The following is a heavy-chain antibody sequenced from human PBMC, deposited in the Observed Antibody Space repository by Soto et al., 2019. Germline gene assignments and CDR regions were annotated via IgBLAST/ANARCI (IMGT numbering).Heavy chain of an antibody. V-gene: IGHV3-30-3*01. Sequence: QVQLVESGGGVVQPGRSLRLSCAASGFTFSSFAMHWVRQAPGKGLEWLAVISSDVVNYYYAESVKGRFTISRANSKNTRELQRKSLRKEDMDFYYWGGGGAWTPEGLGYWGQGTLVTVSS. CDR2: ISSDVVNY. J-gene: IGHJ4*02. CDR3: GGGGAWTPEGLGY. D-gene: IGHD2-15*01. CDR1: GFTFSSFA.